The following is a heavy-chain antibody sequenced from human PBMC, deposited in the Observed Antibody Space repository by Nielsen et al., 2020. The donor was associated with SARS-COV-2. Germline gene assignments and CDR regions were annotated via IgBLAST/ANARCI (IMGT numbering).Heavy chain of an antibody. CDR1: GFTFSTYA. J-gene: IGHJ3*02. D-gene: IGHD3-22*01. CDR2: MSSSGGTI. Sequence: GGSLRLSCEGSGFTFSTYAMNWVRQAPGKGLEWVSHMSSSGGTIYYADSVKGRFTISRDNAKNSIYLQMNSLRGEDTAVYYCRGWLATFDIWGQGTLVTVSS. CDR3: RGWLATFDI. V-gene: IGHV3-48*03.